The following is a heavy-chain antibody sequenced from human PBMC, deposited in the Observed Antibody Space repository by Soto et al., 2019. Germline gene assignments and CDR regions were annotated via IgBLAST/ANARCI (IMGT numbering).Heavy chain of an antibody. CDR1: GFTFSDYY. D-gene: IGHD6-13*01. Sequence: GGSLRLSCAASGFTFSDYYMSWIRQAPGKGLEWVSYISSSSSYTNYADSVKGRFTISRDNAKNSLYLQMNSLRAEDTAVYYCARYNVAAAGTFDYWGQGTLVTVSS. V-gene: IGHV3-11*06. CDR3: ARYNVAAAGTFDY. CDR2: ISSSSSYT. J-gene: IGHJ4*02.